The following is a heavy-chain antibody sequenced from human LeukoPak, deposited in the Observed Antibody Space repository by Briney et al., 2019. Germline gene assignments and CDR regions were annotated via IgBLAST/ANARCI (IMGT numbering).Heavy chain of an antibody. V-gene: IGHV3-21*01. CDR2: ISSSSSYI. CDR1: GFTFGPYT. Sequence: PGGSLRLSCTASGFTFGPYTMNWVRQAPGKGLEWVSSISSSSSYIYYADSVKGRFTISRDNAKNSLYLQMNSLRAEDTAVYYCARDSNDILTGYGRNPSDYWGQGTLVTVSS. D-gene: IGHD3-9*01. CDR3: ARDSNDILTGYGRNPSDY. J-gene: IGHJ4*01.